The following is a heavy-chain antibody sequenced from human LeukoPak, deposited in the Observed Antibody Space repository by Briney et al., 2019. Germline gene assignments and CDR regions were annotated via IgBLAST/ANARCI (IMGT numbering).Heavy chain of an antibody. CDR3: ARDPHYYDSSGSGDAFDI. Sequence: PGGSLRLSCAASGFTVSSNYMSWVRQAPGKGLEWVSVIYSGGSTYYADSVKDRFTISRDNSKNTLYLQMNSLRAEDTAVYYCARDPHYYDSSGSGDAFDIWGQGTMVTVSS. CDR1: GFTVSSNY. D-gene: IGHD3-22*01. J-gene: IGHJ3*02. CDR2: IYSGGST. V-gene: IGHV3-53*01.